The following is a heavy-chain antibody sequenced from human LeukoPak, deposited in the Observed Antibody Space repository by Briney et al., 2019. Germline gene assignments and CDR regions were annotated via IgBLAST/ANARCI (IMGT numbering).Heavy chain of an antibody. CDR2: ISSSSSYI. Sequence: GGSLRLSCAASGFTFSDYYMSWIRQAPGKGLEWVSYISSSSSYIYYADSVKGRFTISRDNAKNSLYLQMNSLRAEDTAVYYCARDRYVDTAIDSDYWGQGTLVTVSS. J-gene: IGHJ4*02. D-gene: IGHD5-18*01. CDR1: GFTFSDYY. V-gene: IGHV3-11*06. CDR3: ARDRYVDTAIDSDY.